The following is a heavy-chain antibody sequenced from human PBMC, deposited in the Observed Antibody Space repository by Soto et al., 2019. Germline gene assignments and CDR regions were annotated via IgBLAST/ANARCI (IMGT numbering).Heavy chain of an antibody. Sequence: QVQLVQSGAEVKKPGASVKVSCKASGYTFTSYDINWVRQATGQGLEWMGWMNPNSGNTGYAQKLQGRVTMTRNNSISTAYMELSRLRSEDPAVYLWGIRGDFWSASGQGTLVTVSS. D-gene: IGHD3-3*01. J-gene: IGHJ5*02. CDR1: GYTFTSYD. V-gene: IGHV1-8*01. CDR3: GIRGDFWSA. CDR2: MNPNSGNT.